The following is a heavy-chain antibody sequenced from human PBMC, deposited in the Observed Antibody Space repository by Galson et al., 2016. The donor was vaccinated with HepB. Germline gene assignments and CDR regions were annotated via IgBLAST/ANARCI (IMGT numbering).Heavy chain of an antibody. J-gene: IGHJ4*02. CDR2: ISGSGDIT. Sequence: SLRLSCAASGFTFNTYAMSWVRQAPGKGLEWVSSISGSGDITYNADSVKGRFTISRDNPKHTVYLQMNSLRVEDTAVYYCAKGGYYGSGVPWGFDYWGQGTRVTVSP. CDR1: GFTFNTYA. D-gene: IGHD3-10*01. CDR3: AKGGYYGSGVPWGFDY. V-gene: IGHV3-23*01.